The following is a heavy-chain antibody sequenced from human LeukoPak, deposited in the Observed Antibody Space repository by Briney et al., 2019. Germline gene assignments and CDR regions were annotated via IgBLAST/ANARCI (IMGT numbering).Heavy chain of an antibody. CDR3: ARVYETNGYLY. CDR2: ISDNGGHT. J-gene: IGHJ4*02. D-gene: IGHD3-22*01. V-gene: IGHV3-64*04. Sequence: GGSLRLSCSASGFSFSSYPMHWVRQAPGKGLEYVSAISDNGGHTYYADSVKGRFTISRDNSKNTLYLQMNSLRAEDTAVYYCARVYETNGYLYWGQGSLVTVSS. CDR1: GFSFSSYP.